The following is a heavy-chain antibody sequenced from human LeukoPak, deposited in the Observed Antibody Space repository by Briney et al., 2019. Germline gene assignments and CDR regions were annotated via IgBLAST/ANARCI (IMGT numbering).Heavy chain of an antibody. D-gene: IGHD1-26*01. J-gene: IGHJ4*02. CDR2: MYYSGST. Sequence: SETLSLTCTVSGGSISSYYWSWIRQPPGKGLEWIGYMYYSGSTYYNPSLKSRVTISVDTSKNQFSLKLNSVTAADTAVYYCARYSGSYYLDYWGQGTLVTVSS. CDR3: ARYSGSYYLDY. V-gene: IGHV4-59*06. CDR1: GGSISSYY.